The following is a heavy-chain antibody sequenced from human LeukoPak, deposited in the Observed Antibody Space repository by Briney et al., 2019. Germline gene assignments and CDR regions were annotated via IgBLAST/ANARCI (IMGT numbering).Heavy chain of an antibody. CDR3: ATSGSYYEY. V-gene: IGHV4-61*02. Sequence: SETLSLTCTVSGGSLSSGSYYWSWIRQPAGKGLEWIGRIYTSGSTNYNPSLKSRVTISVDTSKNQFSLKLSSVTAADTAVYYCATSGSYYEYWGQGTLVTVSS. D-gene: IGHD1-26*01. CDR1: GGSLSSGSYY. CDR2: IYTSGST. J-gene: IGHJ4*02.